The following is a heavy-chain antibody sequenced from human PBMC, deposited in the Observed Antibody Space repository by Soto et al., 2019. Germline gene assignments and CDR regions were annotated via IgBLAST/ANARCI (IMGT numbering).Heavy chain of an antibody. Sequence: QVQLVESGGGVVQPGRSLRLSCAASGFTFSSYGMHWVRQAPGKGLEGVAVISYYGNNKYYADSVKGRFTISRDNFKNTLYLQMDSLRAEDTAMYYCAKDHLETTVTTPSYWGQGTLVTVSS. CDR2: ISYYGNNK. V-gene: IGHV3-30*18. D-gene: IGHD4-17*01. J-gene: IGHJ4*02. CDR3: AKDHLETTVTTPSY. CDR1: GFTFSSYG.